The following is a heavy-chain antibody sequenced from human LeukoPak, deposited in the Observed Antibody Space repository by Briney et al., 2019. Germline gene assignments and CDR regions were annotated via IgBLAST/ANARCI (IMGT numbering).Heavy chain of an antibody. CDR1: GGFFSGYY. D-gene: IGHD6-13*01. Sequence: SETLSPTCAVYGGFFSGYYWTWIRQSPGKGLEWIGETDHSGSTIYNPSLKSRVAISVDTSKNQFSLHLSSVTAADTSIYYCAIMAASGIPRGYYYVNVWGKRTTVTVSS. V-gene: IGHV4-34*01. CDR2: TDHSGST. CDR3: AIMAASGIPRGYYYVNV. J-gene: IGHJ6*03.